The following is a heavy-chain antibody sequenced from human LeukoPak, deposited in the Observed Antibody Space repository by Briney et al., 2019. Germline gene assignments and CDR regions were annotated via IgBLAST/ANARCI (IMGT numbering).Heavy chain of an antibody. J-gene: IGHJ4*02. D-gene: IGHD3-22*01. Sequence: GGSLRLSCAASGFTFSDYYMSWIRQAPGKGLEWVSYISSSGSTIYYADSVKGRFTISRDNAKNSLYLQMNSLRAEDTAVYYCAREELGSLYYYDSSGYLGYWGQGTLVTVSS. CDR2: ISSSGSTI. CDR3: AREELGSLYYYDSSGYLGY. CDR1: GFTFSDYY. V-gene: IGHV3-11*01.